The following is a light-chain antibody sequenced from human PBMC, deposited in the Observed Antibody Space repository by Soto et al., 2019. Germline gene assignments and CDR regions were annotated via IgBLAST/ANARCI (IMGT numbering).Light chain of an antibody. Sequence: QSVLTQPPSVSGAPGQRVTISCTGSSSNIGAGYDVHWYQQLPGTAPKLLIYGNSNRPSGVPDQFSGSKSGTSASLAITGLQAEDEADYYCHSYDSSLSGWVFGGGTKLTVL. CDR2: GNS. V-gene: IGLV1-40*01. CDR3: HSYDSSLSGWV. CDR1: SSNIGAGYD. J-gene: IGLJ3*02.